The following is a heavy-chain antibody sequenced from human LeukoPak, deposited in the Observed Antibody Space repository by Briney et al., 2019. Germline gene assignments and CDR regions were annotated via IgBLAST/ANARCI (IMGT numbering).Heavy chain of an antibody. V-gene: IGHV1-69*05. CDR3: ARSALVGYYDSSGYGFDY. CDR2: IIPIFGTA. CDR1: GGTCSSYA. J-gene: IGHJ4*02. Sequence: SVKVSCKASGGTCSSYAISWVRQAPGQGLEWMGGIIPIFGTANYAQKFQGRVTITTDESTSTAYMELSSLRSEDTAVYYCARSALVGYYDSSGYGFDYWGQGTLVTVSS. D-gene: IGHD3-22*01.